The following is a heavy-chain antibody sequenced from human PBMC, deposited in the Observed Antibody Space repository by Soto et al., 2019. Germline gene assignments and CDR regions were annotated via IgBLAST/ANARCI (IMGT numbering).Heavy chain of an antibody. CDR2: INGDGGER. CDR1: GFTFSSDW. J-gene: IGHJ4*02. CDR3: ERAAW. Sequence: GGSLRLSCAASGFTFSSDWMSWVRQAPGKGPEWVANINGDGGERDYVDSVKGRFTISRDNAKNTLYLQMDSLRAEDTAAYYCERAAWWGQGTLVTVSS. V-gene: IGHV3-7*01.